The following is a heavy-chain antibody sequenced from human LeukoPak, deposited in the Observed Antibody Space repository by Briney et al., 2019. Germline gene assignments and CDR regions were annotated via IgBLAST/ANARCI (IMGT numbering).Heavy chain of an antibody. CDR3: AKDVGGTI. D-gene: IGHD1-26*01. CDR1: GFTFSSYW. CDR2: INSDGTTT. Sequence: TGGSLRLSCAASGFTFSSYWMHWVRQAPGKGLVWVSRINSDGTTTTYADSVKGRFTISRGNAKSMVYLQMNSLRAEDTAVYYCAKDVGGTIWGQGTLVTASS. J-gene: IGHJ4*02. V-gene: IGHV3-74*01.